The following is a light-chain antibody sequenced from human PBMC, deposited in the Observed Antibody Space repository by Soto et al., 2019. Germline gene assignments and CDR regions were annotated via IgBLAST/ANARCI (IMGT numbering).Light chain of an antibody. CDR1: SSDVGGYNY. Sequence: QSALTQPASVSGSPGQSITISCTGTSSDVGGYNYVSWYQQHPGKAPKLMIYEVSNRPSGVSNRFSGSKSGNTASLTISGHQAEDEADYYCSSFTSINTWVFGSGTKLIVL. CDR3: SSFTSINTWV. V-gene: IGLV2-14*01. CDR2: EVS. J-gene: IGLJ3*02.